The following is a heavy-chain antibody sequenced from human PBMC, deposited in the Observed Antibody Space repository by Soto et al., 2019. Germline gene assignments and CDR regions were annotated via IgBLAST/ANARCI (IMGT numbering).Heavy chain of an antibody. CDR1: GFSLHTSGVV. V-gene: IGHV2-5*02. J-gene: IGHJ4*02. D-gene: IGHD1-26*01. CDR2: IYWDDDK. CDR3: AYRALYSGSYWDGGYFDS. Sequence: QITLRESGPTRVRPTHTLSLTCSFSGFSLHTSGVVVAWILPPPGKALEWLGIIYWDDDKRYRPSLKSRLSIIKDTSENQLVLRMSNMDPVDTATYYCAYRALYSGSYWDGGYFDSWGQGTLITVSS.